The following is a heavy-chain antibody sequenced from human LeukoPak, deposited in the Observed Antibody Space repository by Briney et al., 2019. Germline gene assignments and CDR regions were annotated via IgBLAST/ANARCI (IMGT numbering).Heavy chain of an antibody. D-gene: IGHD2/OR15-2a*01. V-gene: IGHV3-74*01. J-gene: IGHJ4*02. CDR2: INSDGSWT. CDR1: GNSW. CDR3: VSFYETY. Sequence: GGSLRLSCAASGNSWMHWVRQVPGKGLVWVSHINSDGSWTSYADSVKGRFTISKDNAKNTVYLQMNSLRAEDTAVYYCVSFYETYWGRGTLVTVSS.